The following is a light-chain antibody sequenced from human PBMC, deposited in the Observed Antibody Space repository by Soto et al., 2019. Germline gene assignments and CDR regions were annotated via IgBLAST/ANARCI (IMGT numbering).Light chain of an antibody. CDR3: AAWDDSLNGVI. J-gene: IGLJ2*01. CDR2: SDD. Sequence: QSVLTQPPSTSGTPGQRVTISCSGSSSNIGSNPVHRYQQLPGTAPKVLIYSDDQRPSGVPDRFSGSKSGTSASLAISGLQSEDEAGYYCAAWDDSLNGVIFGGGTKLTVL. V-gene: IGLV1-44*01. CDR1: SSNIGSNP.